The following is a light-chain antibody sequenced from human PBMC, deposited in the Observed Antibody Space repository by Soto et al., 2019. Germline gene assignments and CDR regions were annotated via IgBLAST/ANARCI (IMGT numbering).Light chain of an antibody. CDR1: QSISSW. Sequence: DIQMTQTPSTPSASVVDRVTVTCRASQSISSWLAWYQQKPGKAPKLLINKASSLESGVPSRFSGSGSGTEFTLTISSLQPDDFATYYCQQYKSHRRTFGQGTKVDIK. CDR3: QQYKSHRRT. J-gene: IGKJ1*01. V-gene: IGKV1-5*03. CDR2: KAS.